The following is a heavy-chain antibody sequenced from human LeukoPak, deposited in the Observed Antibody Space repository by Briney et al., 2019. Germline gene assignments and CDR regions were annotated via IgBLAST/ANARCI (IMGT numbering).Heavy chain of an antibody. Sequence: GGSLRLSCAASGFTFSDYYMSWIRQAPGKGLEWVSYISSSSSYIYYADSVKGRFTISRDNAKNSLYLQMNSLRAEDTAVYYCAREAVTTEAFDYWGQGTLVTVSS. J-gene: IGHJ4*02. CDR2: ISSSSSYI. CDR3: AREAVTTEAFDY. CDR1: GFTFSDYY. D-gene: IGHD4-4*01. V-gene: IGHV3-11*06.